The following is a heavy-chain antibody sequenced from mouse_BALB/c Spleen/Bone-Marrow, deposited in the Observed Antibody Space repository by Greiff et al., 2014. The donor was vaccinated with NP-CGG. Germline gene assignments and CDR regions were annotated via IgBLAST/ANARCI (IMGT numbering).Heavy chain of an antibody. Sequence: QVQLQQSGPELVRPGVSMKISCKGSGYTFTDYAMHWVKQSHAKSLEWIGVISTYSGNTNYNQKFKGKATMTVDKSSSTAYLELARLTSEDSAIYYCASPIYYGNYEWFAYWGQGTLVTVSA. CDR2: ISTYSGNT. V-gene: IGHV1-67*01. D-gene: IGHD2-1*01. CDR3: ASPIYYGNYEWFAY. CDR1: GYTFTDYA. J-gene: IGHJ3*01.